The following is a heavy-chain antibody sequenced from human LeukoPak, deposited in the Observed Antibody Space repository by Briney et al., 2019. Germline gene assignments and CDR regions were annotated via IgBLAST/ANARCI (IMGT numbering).Heavy chain of an antibody. J-gene: IGHJ4*02. V-gene: IGHV1-46*01. Sequence: ASVTVSFTASVYTFTIYYMHWVRQAPGQGLEWMGIINPSGGSTSYAQKFQGRVTMTRDTSTSTVYMELSSLRSEDTAVYYCARDLPSGAAAGTPYYFDYWGQGTLVTVSS. D-gene: IGHD6-13*01. CDR2: INPSGGST. CDR1: VYTFTIYY. CDR3: ARDLPSGAAAGTPYYFDY.